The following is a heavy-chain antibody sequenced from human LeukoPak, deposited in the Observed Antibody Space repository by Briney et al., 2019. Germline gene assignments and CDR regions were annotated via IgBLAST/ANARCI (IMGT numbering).Heavy chain of an antibody. D-gene: IGHD1-26*01. V-gene: IGHV3-23*01. CDR1: GFNFHEFY. J-gene: IGHJ5*02. CDR2: ISGSGGST. CDR3: AKDRRATLDWFDP. Sequence: GGSLRLSCATSGFNFHEFYMSWIRQAPGKGLEWVSAISGSGGSTYYADSVKGRFTISRDNSKNTLYLQMNSLRAEDTAVYYCAKDRRATLDWFDPWGQGTLVTVSS.